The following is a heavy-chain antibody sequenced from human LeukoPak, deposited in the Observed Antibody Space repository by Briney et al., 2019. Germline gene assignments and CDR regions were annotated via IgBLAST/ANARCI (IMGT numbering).Heavy chain of an antibody. CDR1: GFSFSSYS. J-gene: IGHJ3*02. CDR2: ISSSSSTI. Sequence: GGSLRLSCAASGFSFSSYSMNWVRQAPGKGLEWVSYISSSSSTIYYVDSVKGRFTISRDNAKNSLYLQMNSLRVEDTAVYYCARETSLYAFDIWGQGTMVTVSS. V-gene: IGHV3-48*01. CDR3: ARETSLYAFDI. D-gene: IGHD1/OR15-1a*01.